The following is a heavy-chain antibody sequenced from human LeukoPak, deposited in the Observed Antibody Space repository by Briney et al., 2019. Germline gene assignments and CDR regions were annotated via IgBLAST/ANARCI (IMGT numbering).Heavy chain of an antibody. Sequence: GASVKVSCKASGYTFTSYYMHWARQAPGQGLEWMGIINPSGGSTSYAQKFQGRVTMTRDTSTSTVYMELSSLRSEDTAVYYCAASNSSSWPFGYWGQGTLVTVSS. CDR2: INPSGGST. CDR1: GYTFTSYY. V-gene: IGHV1-46*01. D-gene: IGHD6-13*01. J-gene: IGHJ4*02. CDR3: AASNSSSWPFGY.